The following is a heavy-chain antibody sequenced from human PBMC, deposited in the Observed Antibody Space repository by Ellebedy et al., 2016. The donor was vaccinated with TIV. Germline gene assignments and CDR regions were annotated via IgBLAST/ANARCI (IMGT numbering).Heavy chain of an antibody. Sequence: ASVKVSCKASGGTFSGYYMHWVRQAPGQGLEWMGIINPSGGSTSYAQKFQGRVTMTRDTSTSTVYMELSSLRSEDTAVYYCARDGTTFGGVIVTVHWGQGTLVTVSS. CDR1: GGTFSGYY. D-gene: IGHD3-16*02. CDR2: INPSGGST. J-gene: IGHJ4*02. V-gene: IGHV1-46*01. CDR3: ARDGTTFGGVIVTVH.